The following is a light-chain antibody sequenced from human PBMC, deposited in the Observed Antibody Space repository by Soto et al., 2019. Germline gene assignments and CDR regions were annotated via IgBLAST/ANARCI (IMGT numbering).Light chain of an antibody. CDR1: ALPKQY. Sequence: SYELTQPPSVSLSPGQTARIACSGDALPKQYAYWYQQKPGQASVLVIYKDNERPSGIPERFSGSSSGTTVTLTISGVQAEDEADYYCQSSDSSGTYVVFGGGTKLTVL. CDR2: KDN. J-gene: IGLJ2*01. V-gene: IGLV3-25*02. CDR3: QSSDSSGTYVV.